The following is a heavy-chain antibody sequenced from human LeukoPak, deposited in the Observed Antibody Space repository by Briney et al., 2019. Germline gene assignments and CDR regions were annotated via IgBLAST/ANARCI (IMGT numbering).Heavy chain of an antibody. CDR1: GGSFSGYY. Sequence: SETLSLTCAVYGGSFSGYYWSWIRQPPGKGLEWIGEINHSGSTNYNPSLKSRVTISVDTSKNQFSLKLSSVTAADTAVYYCARLCGITIFGVVIAPYYFDYWGQGTLVTVSS. CDR2: INHSGST. J-gene: IGHJ4*02. D-gene: IGHD3-3*01. V-gene: IGHV4-34*01. CDR3: ARLCGITIFGVVIAPYYFDY.